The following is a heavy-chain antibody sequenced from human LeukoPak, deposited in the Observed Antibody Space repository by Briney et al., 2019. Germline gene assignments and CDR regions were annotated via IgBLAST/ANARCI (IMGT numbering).Heavy chain of an antibody. CDR2: IYYSGST. CDR3: ARVFYYMDV. J-gene: IGHJ6*03. Sequence: PSETLSLPCTVSGGSISSYYWSWIRRPPGKGLEWIGYIYYSGSTNYNPSLKSRVTISVDTSKNQFSLKLSSVTAADTAVYYCARVFYYMDVWGKGTTVTVSS. V-gene: IGHV4-59*01. CDR1: GGSISSYY.